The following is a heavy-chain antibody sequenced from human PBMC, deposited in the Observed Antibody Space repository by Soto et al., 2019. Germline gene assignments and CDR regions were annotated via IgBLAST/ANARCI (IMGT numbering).Heavy chain of an antibody. CDR2: IKQDGSEK. Sequence: GGSLRLSCAASGFTFSSYWMSWVRQAPGKGLEWVANIKQDGSEKYYVDSVKGRFTISRDNAKNSLYLQMNSLRAEDTAVYYCARVRRGYSYGYFDYWGQGTLVTVSS. V-gene: IGHV3-7*01. J-gene: IGHJ4*02. D-gene: IGHD5-18*01. CDR1: GFTFSSYW. CDR3: ARVRRGYSYGYFDY.